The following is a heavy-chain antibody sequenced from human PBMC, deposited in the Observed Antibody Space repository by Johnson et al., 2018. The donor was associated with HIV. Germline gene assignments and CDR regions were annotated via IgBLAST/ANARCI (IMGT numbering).Heavy chain of an antibody. V-gene: IGHV3-30*03. CDR1: GFPFDDYG. J-gene: IGHJ3*02. Sequence: VQLVESGGGVVRPGGSLRLSCAASGFPFDDYGMSWVRQAPGKGLEWVAVISYDGSNKYYADSVKGRFTISRDNSKNTLYRQMNSLRAEDTAVYYCARDQGGNHNAFDIWGQGTIVTVSS. CDR3: ARDQGGNHNAFDI. CDR2: ISYDGSNK. D-gene: IGHD1-14*01.